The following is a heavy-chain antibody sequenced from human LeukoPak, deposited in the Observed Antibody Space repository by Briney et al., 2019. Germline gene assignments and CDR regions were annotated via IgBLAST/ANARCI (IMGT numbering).Heavy chain of an antibody. CDR2: ISYDGSNK. CDR3: AKDNYGSGSYYPLYYYYYGMDV. D-gene: IGHD3-10*01. V-gene: IGHV3-30*18. CDR1: GFTFSSYG. Sequence: QTGGSLRLSCAASGFTFSSYGMHWVRQAPGKGLEWVAVISYDGSNKYYADSVKGRFTISRDNSKNTLYLQMNSLRAEDTAVCYCAKDNYGSGSYYPLYYYYYGMDVWGQGTTVTVSS. J-gene: IGHJ6*02.